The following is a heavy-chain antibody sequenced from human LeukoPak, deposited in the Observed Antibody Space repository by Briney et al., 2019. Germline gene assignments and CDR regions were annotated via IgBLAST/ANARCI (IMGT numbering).Heavy chain of an antibody. V-gene: IGHV4-34*10. CDR3: AREGGFYRPLDY. D-gene: IGHD3-3*01. J-gene: IGHJ4*02. Sequence: SETLSLTCAVYGRSFSGYYWSWVRQPPGKGLEWIGEVHLDGRTNYNPSLKSRLIMSVDLPENHISLKLTSVTAADTAVYYCAREGGFYRPLDYSGQGTLVTVSS. CDR2: VHLDGRT. CDR1: GRSFSGYY.